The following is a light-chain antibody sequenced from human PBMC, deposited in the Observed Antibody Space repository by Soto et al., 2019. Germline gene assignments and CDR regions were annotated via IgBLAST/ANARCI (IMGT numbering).Light chain of an antibody. Sequence: DIQMTQSPSSVSASVGDTVTITCRASQGIGSWLGWYQQKPGKAPQLLIYGASSLQSGVPPRFSGSASETDFTLITSSLQPEVFASYYCQQANSFPLTFGGGTKVEIK. CDR3: QQANSFPLT. CDR1: QGIGSW. J-gene: IGKJ4*01. CDR2: GAS. V-gene: IGKV1-12*01.